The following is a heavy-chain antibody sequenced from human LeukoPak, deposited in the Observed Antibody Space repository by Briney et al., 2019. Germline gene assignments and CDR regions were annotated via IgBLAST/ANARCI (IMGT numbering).Heavy chain of an antibody. D-gene: IGHD1-26*01. CDR2: INHSGGT. CDR3: AREDSGISDNAFDI. V-gene: IGHV4-34*01. CDR1: GGSFSGYY. Sequence: SETLSLTCAVYGGSFSGYYWSWIRQPPGKGLEWIGEINHSGGTNYNPSLKSRVTISVDTSKNQFSLKLSSVTAADTAMYYCAREDSGISDNAFDIWGQGTMVTISS. J-gene: IGHJ3*02.